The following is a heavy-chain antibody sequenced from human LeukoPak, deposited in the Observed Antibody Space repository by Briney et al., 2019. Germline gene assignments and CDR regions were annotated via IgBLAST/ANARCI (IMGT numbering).Heavy chain of an antibody. V-gene: IGHV4-38-2*02. CDR3: ARVVRYGDYVEYYYYYYMDV. CDR2: IYHSGST. D-gene: IGHD4-17*01. Sequence: SETLSLTCTVSGYSISSGYYWGWIRQPPGKGLEWIGSIYHSGSTYYNPSLKSRVTISVDTSKNQFSLKLSSVTAADTAVYYCARVVRYGDYVEYYYYYYMDVWGKGTTVTVSS. J-gene: IGHJ6*03. CDR1: GYSISSGYY.